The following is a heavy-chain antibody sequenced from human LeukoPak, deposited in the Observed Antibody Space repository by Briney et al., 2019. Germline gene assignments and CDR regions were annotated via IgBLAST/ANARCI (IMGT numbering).Heavy chain of an antibody. D-gene: IGHD6-6*01. CDR1: GGSISSGGYY. CDR2: ICYSGST. J-gene: IGHJ4*02. CDR3: ARLAARRYDFDY. V-gene: IGHV4-31*03. Sequence: PSQTLSLTCTVSGGSISSGGYYWSWIRQHPGTGLEWIGYICYSGSTYYNPSLKSRVTISVDTSKNQFSLKLSSVTAADTAVYYCARLAARRYDFDYWGQGTLVTVSS.